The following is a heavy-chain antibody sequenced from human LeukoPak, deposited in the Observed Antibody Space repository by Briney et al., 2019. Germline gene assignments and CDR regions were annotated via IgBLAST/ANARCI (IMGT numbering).Heavy chain of an antibody. D-gene: IGHD6-25*01. CDR1: GYTFTGYY. J-gene: IGHJ4*02. CDR3: ARVRSGYDPWWPFDY. V-gene: IGHV1-2*02. CDR2: INPNSGGT. Sequence: ASVKVSCKASGYTFTGYYMHWVRQAPGQGLEWMGWINPNSGGTNYAQKFQGRVTMTRDTSISTAYMELSRLRSDDTAVYYCARVRSGYDPWWPFDYWGQGTLVTVSS.